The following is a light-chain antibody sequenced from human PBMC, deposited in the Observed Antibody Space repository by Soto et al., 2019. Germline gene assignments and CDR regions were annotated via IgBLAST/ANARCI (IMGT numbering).Light chain of an antibody. CDR3: QQYHSYSWT. J-gene: IGKJ1*01. CDR1: QSVNSN. V-gene: IGKV3-15*01. CDR2: GAS. Sequence: EIVMTQSPATLSVSPGERATLSCRASQSVNSNLAWYQQKPGQAPRLLIYGASSRATGIPARFSGSGSGTEFTLTISSLQPDDFATFYCQQYHSYSWTLGQGTKVDIK.